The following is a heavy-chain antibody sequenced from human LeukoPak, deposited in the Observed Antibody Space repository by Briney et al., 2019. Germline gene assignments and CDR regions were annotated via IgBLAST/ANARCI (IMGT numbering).Heavy chain of an antibody. CDR2: INSDTGHT. V-gene: IGHV1-18*01. D-gene: IGHD6-19*01. J-gene: IGHJ4*02. CDR3: ARDLSSGWNDY. CDR1: GYTFMSYR. Sequence: EASVQVSCKASGYTFMSYRFSWVRQAPGQGLEWMGWINSDTGHTNYAQKFDDRVTLTTDTSTRTAYMELTSLRSDDTAVYYCARDLSSGWNDYWGQGTLVTVSS.